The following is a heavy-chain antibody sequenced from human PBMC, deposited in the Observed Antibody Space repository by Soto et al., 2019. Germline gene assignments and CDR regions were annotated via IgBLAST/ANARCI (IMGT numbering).Heavy chain of an antibody. CDR3: ARGGYYDFWSGYRSGPQGRFDP. J-gene: IGHJ5*02. D-gene: IGHD3-3*01. CDR2: IYYSGST. CDR1: GGSISSYY. Sequence: NPSETLSLTCTVSGGSISSYYWSWIRQPPGKGLEWIGYIYYSGSTNYNPSLKSRVTISVDTSKNQFSLKLSSVTAADTAVYYCARGGYYDFWSGYRSGPQGRFDPWGQGTLVTVSS. V-gene: IGHV4-59*01.